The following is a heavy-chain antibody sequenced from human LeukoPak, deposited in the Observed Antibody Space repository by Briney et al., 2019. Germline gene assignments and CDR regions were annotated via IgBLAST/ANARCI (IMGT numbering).Heavy chain of an antibody. V-gene: IGHV1-69*13. CDR3: AREETVVVVAATRGEAGVFDF. CDR2: IIPIFDTA. J-gene: IGHJ4*02. D-gene: IGHD2-15*01. Sequence: VKVSCKASGGTLSRYAISWVRQDPGQRREWMGGIIPIFDTANYAQKLQGRVTIAADEATSTAYMELSSLSSEDAAVYYCAREETVVVVAATRGEAGVFDFWGQGTLVTVSS. CDR1: GGTLSRYA.